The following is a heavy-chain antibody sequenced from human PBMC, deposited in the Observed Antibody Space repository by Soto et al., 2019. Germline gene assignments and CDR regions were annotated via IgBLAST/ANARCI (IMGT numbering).Heavy chain of an antibody. J-gene: IGHJ5*02. V-gene: IGHV3-23*01. Sequence: GGSLRLSCAASGFIFENFGMSWVRQAPGKGLEWISSISGSGFKKYYADSVKGRFTISRDNSKSTVYLELNNLSAEDTAVYHCAKNQGVELVPLATVDWFDPWGQGSLVTVSS. CDR1: GFIFENFG. CDR2: ISGSGFKK. CDR3: AKNQGVELVPLATVDWFDP. D-gene: IGHD1-26*01.